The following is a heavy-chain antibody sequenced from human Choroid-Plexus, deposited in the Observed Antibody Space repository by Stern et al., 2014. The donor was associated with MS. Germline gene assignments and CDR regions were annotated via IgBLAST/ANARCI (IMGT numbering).Heavy chain of an antibody. CDR3: ARDQRGITIFGVVTDYYYLGMDV. D-gene: IGHD3-3*01. CDR1: GYIFTGYY. Sequence: VQLVESGAEVKKPGASVKVSCKTSGYIFTGYYIHWVRQAPGQGLEWMAWINPNTGGTKYAKKFQGRVTMSRDTSISTAYLELSSLTSDDTAVYYCARDQRGITIFGVVTDYYYLGMDVWGQGTTVTVSS. CDR2: INPNTGGT. V-gene: IGHV1-2*02. J-gene: IGHJ6*02.